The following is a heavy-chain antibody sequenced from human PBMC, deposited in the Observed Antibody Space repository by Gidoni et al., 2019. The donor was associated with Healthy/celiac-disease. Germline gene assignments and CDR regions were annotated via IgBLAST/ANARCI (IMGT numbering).Heavy chain of an antibody. J-gene: IGHJ3*02. V-gene: IGHV5-51*01. CDR3: ARHQGRHPGVDDAFDI. CDR2: IYPGDSDT. D-gene: IGHD3-10*01. CDR1: GYSFPIYW. Sequence: EVQLVPSGSAVKKPGESLKISCKGSGYSFPIYWIGWVRQMPGKGLEWLGIIYPGDSDTRYSPSFQGQVTISADKSISTAYLQWSSLKASDTAMYYCARHQGRHPGVDDAFDIWGQGTMVTVSS.